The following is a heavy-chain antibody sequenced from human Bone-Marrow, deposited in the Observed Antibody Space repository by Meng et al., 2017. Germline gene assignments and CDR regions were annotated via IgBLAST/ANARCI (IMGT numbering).Heavy chain of an antibody. CDR3: ARGRRGYCSGGSCYHSNWFDP. V-gene: IGHV4-31*01. CDR1: GGSIRSGGYY. Sequence: AHLQGSGPRLVKPSQPLSLTCTVSGGSIRSGGYYWSWIRQHPGKGLEWIGYIYYSGSTYYNPSLKSLVTISVDTSKNQFSLKLSSVTAADTAVYYCARGRRGYCSGGSCYHSNWFDPWGQGTLVTVSS. J-gene: IGHJ5*02. D-gene: IGHD2-15*01. CDR2: IYYSGST.